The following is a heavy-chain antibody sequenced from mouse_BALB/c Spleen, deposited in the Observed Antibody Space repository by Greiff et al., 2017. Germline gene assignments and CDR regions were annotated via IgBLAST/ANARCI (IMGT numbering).Heavy chain of an antibody. CDR2: INPSTGYT. Sequence: QVQLQQSGAELAQPGASVKMSCKASGYTFTSYWMHWVKQRPGQGLEWIGYINPSTGYTEYNQKFKDKATLTADKSSSTAYMQLSSLTSEDSAVYYCARAGITTVVAEGAMDYWGQGTSVTVSS. V-gene: IGHV1-7*01. D-gene: IGHD1-1*01. CDR3: ARAGITTVVAEGAMDY. J-gene: IGHJ4*01. CDR1: GYTFTSYW.